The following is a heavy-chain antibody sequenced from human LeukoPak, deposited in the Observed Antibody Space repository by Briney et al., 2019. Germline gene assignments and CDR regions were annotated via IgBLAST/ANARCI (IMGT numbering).Heavy chain of an antibody. CDR1: GYTFTSYA. Sequence: ASVKVSCKASGYTFTSYAMHWVRQAPGQRLEWMGWINAGNGNTKYSQKFQGRVTITRDTSASTAYMELSSLRSEDTAVYYCARDPGYSSRENWFDPWGQGTLVTVSS. CDR2: INAGNGNT. V-gene: IGHV1-3*01. CDR3: ARDPGYSSRENWFDP. J-gene: IGHJ5*02. D-gene: IGHD6-13*01.